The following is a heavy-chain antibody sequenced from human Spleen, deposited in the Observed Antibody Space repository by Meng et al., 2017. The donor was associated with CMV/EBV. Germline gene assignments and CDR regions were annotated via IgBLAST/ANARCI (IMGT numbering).Heavy chain of an antibody. Sequence: FTFSSYAMHWVRQAPGKGLEWVSVMSGSGASTFYADSVKGRFTISRDNSKNTLYLQLNSLKVDDTAQYYCARANRYGDYDSRGIFDYWGQGILVTVSS. CDR1: FTFSSYA. J-gene: IGHJ4*02. CDR3: ARANRYGDYDSRGIFDY. D-gene: IGHD5-12*01. V-gene: IGHV3-23*01. CDR2: MSGSGAST.